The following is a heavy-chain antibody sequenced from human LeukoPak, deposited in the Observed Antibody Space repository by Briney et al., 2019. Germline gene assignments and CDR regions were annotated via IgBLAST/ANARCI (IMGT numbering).Heavy chain of an antibody. Sequence: SVKVSCKASGGSFSSYAFSWVRQAPGQGLEWIGRSIPILGLPDYGQEFRGRVTITADKATATAYMELRSLRSNDTAVYYCARAIFTVIRDGAYYNYYGMDVWGQGTTVTVSS. J-gene: IGHJ6*02. V-gene: IGHV1-69*04. CDR2: SIPILGLP. CDR1: GGSFSSYA. CDR3: ARAIFTVIRDGAYYNYYGMDV. D-gene: IGHD2/OR15-2a*01.